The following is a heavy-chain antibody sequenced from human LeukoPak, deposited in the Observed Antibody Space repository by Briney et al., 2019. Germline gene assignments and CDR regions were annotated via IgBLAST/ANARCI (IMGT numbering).Heavy chain of an antibody. J-gene: IGHJ4*02. D-gene: IGHD3-16*01. CDR2: ISTTSSTI. CDR1: GFTFSSYA. CDR3: ARTQTYAYFDY. V-gene: IGHV3-48*01. Sequence: GGSLRLSCEASGFTFSSYAMSWVRQTPGKGLEWLSYISTTSSTIYYADSVKGRFTTSRDNAKNLLSLQMNSLRVEDTAACYCARTQTYAYFDYWGQGTLVTVSS.